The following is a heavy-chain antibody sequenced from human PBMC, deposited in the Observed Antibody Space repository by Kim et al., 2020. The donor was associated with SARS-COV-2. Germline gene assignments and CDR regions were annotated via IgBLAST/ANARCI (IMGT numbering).Heavy chain of an antibody. V-gene: IGHV5-51*01. J-gene: IGHJ3*02. Sequence: YTPAFQGQVTISADKSISTAYLQWSSLKASDTAMYYCATGQSGRAAFDIWGQGTMVTVSS. CDR3: ATGQSGRAAFDI. D-gene: IGHD2-15*01.